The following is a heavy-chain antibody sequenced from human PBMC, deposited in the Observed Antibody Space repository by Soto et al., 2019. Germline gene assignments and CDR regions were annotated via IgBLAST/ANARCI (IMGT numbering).Heavy chain of an antibody. CDR2: IYHSGST. V-gene: IGHV4-4*02. CDR1: GGSISSSNW. CDR3: ARDFSIAAAGTNLIYYYYGMDV. Sequence: SETLSLTCAGSGGSISSSNWWSWVRQPPGKGLEWIGEIYHSGSTNYNPSLKSRVTISVDKSKNQFSLKLSSVTAADTAVYYCARDFSIAAAGTNLIYYYYGMDVWGQGTTVTVSS. D-gene: IGHD6-13*01. J-gene: IGHJ6*02.